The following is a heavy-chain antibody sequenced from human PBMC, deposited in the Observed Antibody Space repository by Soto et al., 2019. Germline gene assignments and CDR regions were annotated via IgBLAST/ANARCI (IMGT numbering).Heavy chain of an antibody. V-gene: IGHV1-58*02. Sequence: ASVNDSFKASGFTFTCCPMLTLRRARVQQLEWIGWIVVGSGNTNYAQKFQERVTITRDMSTSTAYMELSSLRSEDTAVYYCAVAAADPQAYYYYYGMDVWGQGTTVTVSS. CDR3: AVAAADPQAYYYYYGMDV. J-gene: IGHJ6*02. D-gene: IGHD6-13*01. CDR1: GFTFTCCP. CDR2: IVVGSGNT.